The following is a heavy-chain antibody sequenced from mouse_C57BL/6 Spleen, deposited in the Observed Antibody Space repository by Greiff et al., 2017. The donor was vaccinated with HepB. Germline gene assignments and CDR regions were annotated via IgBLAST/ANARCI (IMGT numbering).Heavy chain of an antibody. Sequence: EVQRVESGGGLVKPGGSLKLSCAASGFTFSSYAMSWVRQTPEKRLEWVATISDGGSYTYYPDNVKGRFTISRDNAKNNLYLQMSHLKSEDTAMYYCARDEGGYLDYWGQGTTLTVSS. CDR1: GFTFSSYA. CDR2: ISDGGSYT. J-gene: IGHJ2*01. V-gene: IGHV5-4*01. CDR3: ARDEGGYLDY. D-gene: IGHD1-1*02.